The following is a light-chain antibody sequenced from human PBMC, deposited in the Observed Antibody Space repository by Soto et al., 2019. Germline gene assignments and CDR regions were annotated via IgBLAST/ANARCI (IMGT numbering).Light chain of an antibody. J-gene: IGKJ1*01. Sequence: DIQMTQSPSSLSASVGDRVTITCRASQSIATYLTWYQQNSGNAPNLLIYVASTLQSGVPSRFSGSGSGTDFTLTISSLQPEDFATYYCQQTYRTPRTFGQGTKVEIK. V-gene: IGKV1-39*01. CDR1: QSIATY. CDR2: VAS. CDR3: QQTYRTPRT.